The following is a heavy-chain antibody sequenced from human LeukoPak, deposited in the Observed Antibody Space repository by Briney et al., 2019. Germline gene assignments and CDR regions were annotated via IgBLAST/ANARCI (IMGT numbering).Heavy chain of an antibody. CDR1: GFTFSDYY. J-gene: IGHJ4*02. V-gene: IGHV3-53*01. CDR3: ARDGYNYFFDF. D-gene: IGHD5-24*01. CDR2: IHSDGRT. Sequence: PGGSLRLSCAASGFTFSDYYMSWIRQAPGKGLEWVSVIHSDGRTFYVDSVKGRFTISRDNSKNTLYLQMNSLRAEDTAVYYCARDGYNYFFDFWGQGTLVTVSS.